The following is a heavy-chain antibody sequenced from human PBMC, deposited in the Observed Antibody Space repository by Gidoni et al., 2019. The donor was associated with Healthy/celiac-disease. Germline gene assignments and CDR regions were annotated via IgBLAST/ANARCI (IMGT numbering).Heavy chain of an antibody. J-gene: IGHJ4*02. CDR3: AKVGAARPPPLYHFDY. Sequence: SCAASGFTFSSYAMSWVRKAPGKGLEWVSAISGSGGSTYYADSVKGRFTISRDNSKNTLYLQMNSLRAEDTAVYYCAKVGAARPPPLYHFDYWGQGTLVTVSS. D-gene: IGHD6-6*01. CDR1: GFTFSSYA. V-gene: IGHV3-23*01. CDR2: ISGSGGST.